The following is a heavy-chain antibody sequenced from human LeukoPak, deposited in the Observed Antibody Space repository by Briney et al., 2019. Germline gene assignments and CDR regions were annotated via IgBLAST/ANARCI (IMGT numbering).Heavy chain of an antibody. CDR3: ARGVRGGAGVYSYGFHFDY. V-gene: IGHV1-18*01. D-gene: IGHD5-18*01. J-gene: IGHJ4*02. CDR1: GYTFTSYG. Sequence: ASVKVSCKASGYTFTSYGISWVRQAPGQGLEWMGWISAYNGNTNYAQKLQGRVSMTRDTSTNTAHMELSGLTSEDTAVFYCARGVRGGAGVYSYGFHFDYWGQGTPLIVSS. CDR2: ISAYNGNT.